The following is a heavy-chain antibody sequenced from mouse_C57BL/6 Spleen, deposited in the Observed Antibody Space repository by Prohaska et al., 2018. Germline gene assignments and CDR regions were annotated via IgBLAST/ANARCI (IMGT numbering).Heavy chain of an antibody. V-gene: IGHV1-76*01. CDR2: IYPGSGNT. CDR3: ARSYYDYAWFAY. CDR1: GYTLTDYY. D-gene: IGHD2-4*01. J-gene: IGHJ3*01. Sequence: QVQLKQSGAELVRPGASVKLSCKASGYTLTDYYINWVKQRPGQGLEWIERIYPGSGNTYYNEKFKGKATLTAEKFCSTAYNQLSGLRSQEYAVYFGARSYYDYAWFAYWGQGTLVTVSA.